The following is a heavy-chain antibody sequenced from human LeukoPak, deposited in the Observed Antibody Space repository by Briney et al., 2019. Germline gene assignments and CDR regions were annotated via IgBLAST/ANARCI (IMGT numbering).Heavy chain of an antibody. D-gene: IGHD2-2*01. Sequence: SETLSLTCTVFGGSISSGGYYWGWIRQPPGKGLEWIGNIYYSGSTYYNPSLKSRVTISVDTSKNHFSLKLNSVTAADTALYYCARLGYCSSASCGPLDYWGQGTLVTVSS. CDR2: IYYSGST. V-gene: IGHV4-39*02. J-gene: IGHJ4*02. CDR3: ARLGYCSSASCGPLDY. CDR1: GGSISSGGYY.